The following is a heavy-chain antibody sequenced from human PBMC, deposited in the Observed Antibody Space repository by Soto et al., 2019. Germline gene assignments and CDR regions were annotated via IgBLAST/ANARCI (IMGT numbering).Heavy chain of an antibody. J-gene: IGHJ4*02. CDR2: IFWDDDK. CDR1: GFSLTTSGVG. V-gene: IGHV2-5*02. Sequence: QITLKESGPTLVKPTQTLTLTCTFSGFSLTTSGVGVGWIRQPPGKALEWLALIFWDDDKRYSPSLKSRLTITKDTSKNQVVLTMTNLDPVDTATYYCASSSGYRIFDCWGQGTLVTVSS. CDR3: ASSSGYRIFDC. D-gene: IGHD3-22*01.